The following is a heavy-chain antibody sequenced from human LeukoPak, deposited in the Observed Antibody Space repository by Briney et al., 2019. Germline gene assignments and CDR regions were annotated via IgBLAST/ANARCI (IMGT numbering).Heavy chain of an antibody. CDR3: ARDRGERDSSWSLPAHGFDI. CDR2: IFPIFGTA. D-gene: IGHD6-13*01. V-gene: IGHV1-69*05. Sequence: TVKVSCKASGGTFNSYAINWVRQAPGQGLEWMGRIFPIFGTANYAQKFQGRVTVTTDESTNTAYMELSSLRPEDTAMYHCARDRGERDSSWSLPAHGFDIWGQGTMVTVSS. J-gene: IGHJ3*02. CDR1: GGTFNSYA.